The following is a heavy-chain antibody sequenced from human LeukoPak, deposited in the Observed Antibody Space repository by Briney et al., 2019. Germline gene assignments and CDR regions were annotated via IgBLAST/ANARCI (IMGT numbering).Heavy chain of an antibody. CDR1: GYTFTSYA. CDR3: AREGLSGWYYFDY. V-gene: IGHV1-3*01. Sequence: ASVKVSCKASGYTFTSYAMHWVRQAPGQRLEWMGWINAGNGNTKYSQKFQGRVTITRDTSASTAYVELSSLRSEDTAVYYCAREGLSGWYYFDYWGQGTLVTVSS. D-gene: IGHD6-19*01. J-gene: IGHJ4*02. CDR2: INAGNGNT.